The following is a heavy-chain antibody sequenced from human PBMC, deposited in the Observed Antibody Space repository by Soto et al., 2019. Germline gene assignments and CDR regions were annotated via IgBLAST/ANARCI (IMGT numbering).Heavy chain of an antibody. D-gene: IGHD3-9*01. CDR2: INPSGGST. Sequence: GASVKVSCKASGYSFTNFHIHCVRQAPGQGLEWMGIINPSGGSTSYAQKFQGRVTMTRDTSTSTVYTELSSLRSEDTAVYYCARVPQYYDILTGSDYWGQGTLVTVSS. V-gene: IGHV1-46*01. J-gene: IGHJ4*02. CDR3: ARVPQYYDILTGSDY. CDR1: GYSFTNFH.